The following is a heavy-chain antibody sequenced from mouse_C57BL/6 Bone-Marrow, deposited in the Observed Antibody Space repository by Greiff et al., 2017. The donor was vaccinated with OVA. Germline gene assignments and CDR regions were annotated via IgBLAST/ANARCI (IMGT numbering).Heavy chain of an antibody. CDR2: IYPRSGNT. V-gene: IGHV1-81*01. Sequence: QVQLKQSGAELARPGASVKLSCKASGYTFTSYGISWVKQRTGQGLEWIGEIYPRSGNTYYNAKFKGKATLTADKSSSTAYMELRSLTSEDSAVYFCARHDGYYVDYWGQGTTLTVSS. D-gene: IGHD2-3*01. CDR1: GYTFTSYG. CDR3: ARHDGYYVDY. J-gene: IGHJ2*01.